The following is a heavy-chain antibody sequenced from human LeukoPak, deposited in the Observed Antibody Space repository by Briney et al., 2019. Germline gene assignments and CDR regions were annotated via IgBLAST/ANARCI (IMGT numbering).Heavy chain of an antibody. Sequence: GGSLRLSCATSGFTFSSYAMHWVRQAPGKGLEWVAVISYDGSNKYYADSVKGRFTISRDNSKNTLYLQKNSLRAEDTAVYYCARGSYYYGSGSSGYGMDVWGQGTTVTVSS. J-gene: IGHJ6*02. CDR1: GFTFSSYA. D-gene: IGHD3-10*01. CDR3: ARGSYYYGSGSSGYGMDV. CDR2: ISYDGSNK. V-gene: IGHV3-30-3*01.